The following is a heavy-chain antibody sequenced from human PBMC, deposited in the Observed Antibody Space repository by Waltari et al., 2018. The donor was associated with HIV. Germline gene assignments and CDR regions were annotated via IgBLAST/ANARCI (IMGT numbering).Heavy chain of an antibody. CDR1: GDSNSSAFY. Sequence: QVQLQESGPGLVKPSETLSLTCTVSGDSNSSAFYWGWIRQPPGQGLEWIGSVYHTGSTSYNPSLKSRVMISVDTSKKQFSLKLSSVTAADTAVYYSAGGVAITGSTPRRYYGIDVWGQGTTVTVSS. J-gene: IGHJ6*02. CDR3: AGGVAITGSTPRRYYGIDV. CDR2: VYHTGST. D-gene: IGHD1-20*01. V-gene: IGHV4-38-2*02.